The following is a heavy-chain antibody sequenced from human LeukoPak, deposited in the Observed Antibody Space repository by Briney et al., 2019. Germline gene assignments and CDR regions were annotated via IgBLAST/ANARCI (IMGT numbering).Heavy chain of an antibody. J-gene: IGHJ5*02. CDR2: IYYSGST. V-gene: IGHV4-59*01. Sequence: PSETLSLTCTVSGGSISSYYWSWIRQPPGKGLEWIGYIYYSGSTNYNPSLKSRVTISVDTSKNQFSLKLSSVTAADTAVYYCARQMYSSSSVWFDPWGQGTLVTVSS. CDR1: GGSISSYY. D-gene: IGHD6-13*01. CDR3: ARQMYSSSSVWFDP.